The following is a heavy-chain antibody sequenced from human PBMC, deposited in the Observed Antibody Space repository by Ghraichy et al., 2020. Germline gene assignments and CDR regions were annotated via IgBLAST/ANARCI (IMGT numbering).Heavy chain of an antibody. D-gene: IGHD5-24*01. J-gene: IGHJ4*02. V-gene: IGHV3-23*01. CDR1: GFTFTNYA. CDR2: ISGSGIGT. Sequence: TLSLTCAASGFTFTNYAMSWVRQAPGKGLEWVSSISGSGIGTYYADSVKGRFTISRDNSKNTVSLQMNSLKAEDTAVYYCAKTRKNGYNSVNNWGQGTLVTVSS. CDR3: AKTRKNGYNSVNN.